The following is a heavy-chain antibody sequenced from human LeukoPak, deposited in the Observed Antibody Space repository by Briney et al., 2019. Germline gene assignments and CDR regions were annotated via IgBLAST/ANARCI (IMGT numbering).Heavy chain of an antibody. J-gene: IGHJ4*02. V-gene: IGHV4-34*01. CDR1: GGSFSGYY. CDR2: INHSGST. D-gene: IGHD6-6*01. CDR3: ARGRPEREYSSSPGGPEILFDY. Sequence: SETLSLTCAVYGGSFSGYYWSWIRQPPGKGLEWIGEINHSGSTNYNPSLKSRVTISVDTSKNQFSLKLSSVTAADTAVYYCARGRPEREYSSSPGGPEILFDYWGQGTLVTVSS.